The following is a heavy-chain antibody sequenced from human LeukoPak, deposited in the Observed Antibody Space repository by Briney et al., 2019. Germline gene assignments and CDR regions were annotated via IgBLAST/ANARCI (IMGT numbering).Heavy chain of an antibody. CDR3: ARAGYYDILTGYYKGYYYYMDV. V-gene: IGHV4-38-2*02. CDR2: IYHSGST. Sequence: SETLSLTCTDSGYSISSGYYWGWIRQPPGKGLEWIGSIYHSGSTYYNPSLKSRVTISVDTSKNQFSLKLSSVTAADTAVYYCARAGYYDILTGYYKGYYYYMDVWGKGTTVTVSS. D-gene: IGHD3-9*01. J-gene: IGHJ6*03. CDR1: GYSISSGYY.